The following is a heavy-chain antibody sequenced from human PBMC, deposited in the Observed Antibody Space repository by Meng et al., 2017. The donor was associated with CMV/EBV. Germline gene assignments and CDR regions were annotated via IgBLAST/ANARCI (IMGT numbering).Heavy chain of an antibody. CDR2: ISSSSSYI. CDR3: ARESGYCFDY. CDR1: GFTFSSYS. D-gene: IGHD3-3*01. J-gene: IGHJ4*02. Sequence: GESLKISCAASGFTFSSYSMNWVRRAPGKGLEWVSSISSSSSYIYYADSVKGRFTISRDNAKNSLYLQMNSLRAEDTAVYYCARESGYCFDYWGQGTLVTVSS. V-gene: IGHV3-21*01.